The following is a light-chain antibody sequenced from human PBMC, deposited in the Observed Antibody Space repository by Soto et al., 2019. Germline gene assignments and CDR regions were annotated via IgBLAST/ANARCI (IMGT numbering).Light chain of an antibody. CDR3: QPYQDWPLT. CDR1: QSLHSN. J-gene: IGKJ4*01. CDR2: GAS. V-gene: IGKV3-15*01. Sequence: EIVMTQSPATLSVSPGDRATLSCRASQSLHSNLAWYQQKPGQAPRRLIYGASTRATGIPARFSGTESGTEFTLTINSLQSEDFAVYSCQPYQDWPLTFGGGTRVEIK.